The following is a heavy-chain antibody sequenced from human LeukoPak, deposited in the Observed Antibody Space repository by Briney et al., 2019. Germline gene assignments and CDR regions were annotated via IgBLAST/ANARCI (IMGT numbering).Heavy chain of an antibody. CDR2: MNPTSGHT. CDR3: ARSPVGVRKKHDL. CDR1: GYTFTSYD. J-gene: IGHJ5*02. V-gene: IGHV1-8*01. D-gene: IGHD3-10*01. Sequence: GASVKVSCKASGYTFTSYDINWVRQAPGQGLEWVGWMNPTSGHTGYVHKFQGRITMTRDTAVITAYMELNSVTPEDTAVYYCARSPVGVRKKHDLWGQGTLVIVSS.